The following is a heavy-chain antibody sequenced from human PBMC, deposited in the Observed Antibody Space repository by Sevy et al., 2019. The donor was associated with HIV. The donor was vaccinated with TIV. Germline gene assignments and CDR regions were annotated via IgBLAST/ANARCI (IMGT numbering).Heavy chain of an antibody. CDR2: ISGSSNYI. CDR3: AGGPPDGSYDYFDS. CDR1: GFTFINYN. V-gene: IGHV3-21*06. Sequence: GGSLRLSCAASGFTFINYNMNWVRQAPGKGLEWVSCISGSSNYIYYAESVKGRFIISRDNAKDTLFLQMNSLRADDTAAYYCAGGPPDGSYDYFDSWGQGTLVTVSS. J-gene: IGHJ4*02. D-gene: IGHD1-26*01.